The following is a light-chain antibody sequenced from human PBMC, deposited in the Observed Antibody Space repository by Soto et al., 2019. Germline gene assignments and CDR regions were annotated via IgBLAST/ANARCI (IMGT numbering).Light chain of an antibody. CDR1: SSDVGGYNY. CDR3: SSYVGTNSYV. Sequence: QSALTQPPSASGSPGQSVTISCTGTSSDVGGYNYVSWYQQHPGKAPKLIIYEVYKRPSGVPDRFSGSKSGNTAALTVSGLQAEDEADYYCSSYVGTNSYVFGTGTXVTVL. V-gene: IGLV2-8*01. J-gene: IGLJ1*01. CDR2: EVY.